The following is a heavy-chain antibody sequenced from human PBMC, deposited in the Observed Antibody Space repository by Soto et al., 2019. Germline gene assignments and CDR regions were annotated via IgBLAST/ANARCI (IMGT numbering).Heavy chain of an antibody. V-gene: IGHV3-33*01. Sequence: QVQLVESGGGVVQPGRSLRLSCAASGFTFSSYGMHWVRQAPGKGLEWVAVIWYDGSNKYYADSVKGRFTISRDNSKNTLYLQMNSLRAEDTAVYYCARDLRKDESVLGYWGQGTLVTVSS. CDR2: IWYDGSNK. D-gene: IGHD2-15*01. CDR1: GFTFSSYG. CDR3: ARDLRKDESVLGY. J-gene: IGHJ4*02.